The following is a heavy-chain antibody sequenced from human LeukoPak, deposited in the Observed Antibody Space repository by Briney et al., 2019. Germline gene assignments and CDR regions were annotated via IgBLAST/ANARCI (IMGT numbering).Heavy chain of an antibody. D-gene: IGHD2-2*01. V-gene: IGHV3-11*04. J-gene: IGHJ4*02. CDR2: ISSSGSTI. CDR3: AKDRLAVVPAAFDY. CDR1: GFTFSDYY. Sequence: GGSLRLSCAASGFTFSDYYMSWIRQAPGKGLEWVSYISSSGSTIYYADSVKGRFTISRDNAKNSLYLQMNSLRAEDTAVYYCAKDRLAVVPAAFDYWGQGTLVTVSS.